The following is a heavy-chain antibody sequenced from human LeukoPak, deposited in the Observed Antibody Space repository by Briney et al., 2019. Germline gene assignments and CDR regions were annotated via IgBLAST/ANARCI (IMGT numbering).Heavy chain of an antibody. V-gene: IGHV3-33*01. D-gene: IGHD3-16*01. CDR1: GFTFISFG. Sequence: GGSLRLSCAASGFTFISFGMHWVRQAPGKGLEWVAVIWSDGNNKYYADSVKGRFTISRDNSKNTLYLQMNSLRAEDTAVYYCARDMTYYYGMDVWGQGTTVTVSS. J-gene: IGHJ6*02. CDR3: ARDMTYYYGMDV. CDR2: IWSDGNNK.